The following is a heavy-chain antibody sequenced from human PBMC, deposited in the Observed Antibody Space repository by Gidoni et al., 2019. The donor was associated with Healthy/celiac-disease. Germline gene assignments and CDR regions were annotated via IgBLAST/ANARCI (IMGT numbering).Heavy chain of an antibody. V-gene: IGHV3-21*01. CDR1: GFTFGSYS. Sequence: EVQLVESGGGLVKPGGSLLLSCEASGFTFGSYSMNWVLQAPGKGLEWVVSISSSSSYISYADSVKGRFTISRDNAKNSLYLQMNSLRAEDTAVYYCARGADYYGSGSEIDYWGQGTLVTVSS. J-gene: IGHJ4*02. D-gene: IGHD3-10*01. CDR3: ARGADYYGSGSEIDY. CDR2: ISSSSSYI.